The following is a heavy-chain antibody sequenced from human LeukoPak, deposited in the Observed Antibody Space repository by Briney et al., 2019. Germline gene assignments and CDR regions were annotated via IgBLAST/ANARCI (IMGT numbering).Heavy chain of an antibody. V-gene: IGHV1-2*02. CDR2: INPNSGGT. Sequence: ASVKVSCKASGYTFTGYYMHWVRQAPGQGLEWMGWINPNSGGTNYAQKFQGRVTMTRDTSISTAYLELSRLRPDDTAVYYCARGGTYYYDSSGYSYYFDYWGQGTLVTVSS. CDR1: GYTFTGYY. D-gene: IGHD3-22*01. J-gene: IGHJ4*02. CDR3: ARGGTYYYDSSGYSYYFDY.